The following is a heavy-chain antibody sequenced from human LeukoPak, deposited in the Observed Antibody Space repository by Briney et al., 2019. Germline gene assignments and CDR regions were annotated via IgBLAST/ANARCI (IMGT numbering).Heavy chain of an antibody. CDR3: ARQGEQYSSSSWFDP. J-gene: IGHJ5*02. D-gene: IGHD6-6*01. CDR2: IIPIFGTA. CDR1: GGTFSSYA. Sequence: SVKVSCKASGGTFSSYAISWVRQAPGQGLEWMGGIIPIFGTANYAQKFQGRVTITADESTSTAYMELSSLRSEDTAVYYCARQGEQYSSSSWFDPWGQGTLVTVSS. V-gene: IGHV1-69*13.